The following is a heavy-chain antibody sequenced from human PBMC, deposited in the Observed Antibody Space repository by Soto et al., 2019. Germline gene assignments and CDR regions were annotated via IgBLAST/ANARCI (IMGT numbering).Heavy chain of an antibody. Sequence: EVQLLESGGGFVQPGGSLRLSCAASGFTFNDYAMAWVRQAPGQGLEWVSSISGSGGHSSYVDSVKGRFTISRDNVNNILSLDMSDLRAEDTALYYCAKDRRRLAVAGSAFDSWGQGVLVTVSS. CDR1: GFTFNDYA. J-gene: IGHJ4*02. CDR3: AKDRRRLAVAGSAFDS. V-gene: IGHV3-23*01. D-gene: IGHD6-19*01. CDR2: ISGSGGHS.